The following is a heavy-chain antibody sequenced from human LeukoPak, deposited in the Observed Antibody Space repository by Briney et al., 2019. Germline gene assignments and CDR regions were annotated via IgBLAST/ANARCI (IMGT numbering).Heavy chain of an antibody. CDR1: GFPFRSNW. Sequence: PGVSLRLSCAASGFPFRSNWMHWVRQAPGRGLVWVSGINGDGINTNYADSVKGRFTISRDNAKNTLYLQMNSLRGEDTAVYYCARTDYYDRWGRGTLVTVSS. CDR2: INGDGINT. J-gene: IGHJ4*02. V-gene: IGHV3-74*01. CDR3: ARTDYYDR. D-gene: IGHD3-22*01.